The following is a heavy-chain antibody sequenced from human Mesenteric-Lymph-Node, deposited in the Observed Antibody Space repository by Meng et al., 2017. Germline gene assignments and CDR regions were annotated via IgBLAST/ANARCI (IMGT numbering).Heavy chain of an antibody. V-gene: IGHV4-38-2*02. CDR3: ARVPSTFDY. J-gene: IGHJ4*02. CDR1: GYSISSGYY. CDR2: IYYSGST. D-gene: IGHD5/OR15-5a*01. Sequence: SETLSLTCSVSGYSISSGYYWNWIRQPPGKGLEWIGYIYYSGSTNYNPSLKSRVTISVDTSKNQFSLKLSSVTAADTAVYYCARVPSTFDYWGQGTLVTVSS.